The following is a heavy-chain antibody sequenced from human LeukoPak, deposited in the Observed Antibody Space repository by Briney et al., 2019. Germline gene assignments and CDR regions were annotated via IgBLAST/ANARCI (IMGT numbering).Heavy chain of an antibody. V-gene: IGHV4-4*07. CDR2: IYATGST. CDR1: GGSMNNYY. CDR3: ARDKAVDSDSSGYYYNRGLDQ. J-gene: IGHJ4*02. Sequence: SETLSLTCSVSGGSMNNYYWNWIRQSADKGLEWIGRIYATGSTDHNPSLKSRVTLSLDTSQNHFSLILTSVTAADTAVYLCARDKAVDSDSSGYYYNRGLDQWGQGILVTVSS. D-gene: IGHD3-22*01.